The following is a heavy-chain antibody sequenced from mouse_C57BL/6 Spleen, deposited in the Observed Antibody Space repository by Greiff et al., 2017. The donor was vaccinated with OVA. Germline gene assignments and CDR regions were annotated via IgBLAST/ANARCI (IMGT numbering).Heavy chain of an antibody. V-gene: IGHV1-15*01. CDR3: TRSGKYHYFDY. D-gene: IGHD2-10*02. J-gene: IGHJ2*01. CDR1: GYTFTDYE. CDR2: IDPETGGT. Sequence: QVQLKQSGAELVRPGASVTLSCKASGYTFTDYEMHWVKQTPVHGLEWIGAIDPETGGTAYNQKFKGKAILTADKSSSTAYMELRSLTSEDSAVYYCTRSGKYHYFDYWGQGTTLTVSS.